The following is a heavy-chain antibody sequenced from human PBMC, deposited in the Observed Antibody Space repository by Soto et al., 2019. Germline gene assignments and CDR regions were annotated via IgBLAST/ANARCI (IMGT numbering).Heavy chain of an antibody. CDR2: IYHSWST. J-gene: IGHJ4*02. D-gene: IGHD4-17*01. CDR3: ARLSVTTTFFDY. Sequence: LCGTGVDYGASISSGGYSGCWIRQPPGKGLEWIGYIYHSWSTYYNPSLKSRVTISVDRSKNQFSLTLSSVTAADTAVYYCARLSVTTTFFDYWGQGTLVTV. CDR1: GASISSGGYS. V-gene: IGHV4-30-2*01.